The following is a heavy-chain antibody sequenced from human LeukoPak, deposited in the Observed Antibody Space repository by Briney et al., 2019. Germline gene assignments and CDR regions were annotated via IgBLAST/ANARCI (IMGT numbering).Heavy chain of an antibody. V-gene: IGHV3-23*01. D-gene: IGHD1-26*01. CDR3: ASQEEGAPGAFDI. CDR1: GFTFSNSA. J-gene: IGHJ3*02. Sequence: GGSLRLSCAASGFTFSNSAMSWVRQAPGKGLEWVSTLSGSGITTYYADSVKGRFTISRDNSKNALYLQMNSLRAEDTAVYYCASQEEGAPGAFDIWGQGTMVTVSS. CDR2: LSGSGITT.